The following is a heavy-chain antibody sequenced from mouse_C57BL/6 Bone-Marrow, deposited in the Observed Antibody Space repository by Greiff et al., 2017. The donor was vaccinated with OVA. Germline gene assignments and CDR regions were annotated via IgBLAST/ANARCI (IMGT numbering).Heavy chain of an antibody. Sequence: EVQLQQSGAELVRPGASVKLSCTASGFNIKDDYMHWVKQRPEQGLEWIGWIDPENGDTEYASKFQGKATITADTSSNTAYLQLSSLTSEDTAVYYCTTRQLRLPLAYWGQGTLVTVSA. J-gene: IGHJ3*01. CDR1: GFNIKDDY. V-gene: IGHV14-4*01. D-gene: IGHD3-2*02. CDR2: IDPENGDT. CDR3: TTRQLRLPLAY.